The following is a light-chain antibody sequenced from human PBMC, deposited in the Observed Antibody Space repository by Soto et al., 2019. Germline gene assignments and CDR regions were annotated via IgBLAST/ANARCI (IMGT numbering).Light chain of an antibody. J-gene: IGLJ2*01. Sequence: QSALTQPASVSGSPGQSITISCTGTGSDVGGYNYVSWYQQHPGKAPKVMIYDVSNRPSGVSNRFSGSKSGNTASLTISGLQAEDEADYYCSSYTSASTPLVFGGGTKLPV. CDR2: DVS. CDR1: GSDVGGYNY. V-gene: IGLV2-14*01. CDR3: SSYTSASTPLV.